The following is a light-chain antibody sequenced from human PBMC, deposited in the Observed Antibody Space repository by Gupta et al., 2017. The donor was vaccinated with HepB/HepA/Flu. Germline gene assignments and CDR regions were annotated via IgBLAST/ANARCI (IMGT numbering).Light chain of an antibody. CDR3: QKHGSSPLT. J-gene: IGKJ3*01. CDR2: GAS. Sequence: EIVLTQSPGTLSLSPGESATLSCRASQSVSSNLAWYQQRPGQAPRLLIYGASSRATGIPDRFSGSGSGTDFTLTISRLEPEDFAVYYCQKHGSSPLTFGPGTKVDI. V-gene: IGKV3-20*01. CDR1: QSVSSN.